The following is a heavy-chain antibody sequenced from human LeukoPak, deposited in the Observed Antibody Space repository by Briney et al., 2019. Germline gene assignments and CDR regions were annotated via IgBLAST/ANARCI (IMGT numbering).Heavy chain of an antibody. D-gene: IGHD6-13*01. J-gene: IGHJ6*02. CDR3: ASTPSPVLVAAGTDYYYYYGMDV. Sequence: QSGGSLRLSCAASGFTFSSYEMNWVRQAPGKGLEWVSYISSSGSTIYYADSVKGRFTISRDNAKNSLYLQMNSLRAEDTAVYYCASTPSPVLVAAGTDYYYYYGMDVWGQGTTVTVSS. CDR1: GFTFSSYE. CDR2: ISSSGSTI. V-gene: IGHV3-48*03.